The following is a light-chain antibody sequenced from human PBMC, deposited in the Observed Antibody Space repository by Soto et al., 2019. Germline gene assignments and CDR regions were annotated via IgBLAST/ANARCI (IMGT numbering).Light chain of an antibody. CDR1: RSDVGGYNY. V-gene: IGLV2-14*01. Sequence: QSVLTQPASGSGSPGQSITISCTGTRSDVGGYNYVSWYQQQPGTAPKIMLYDVSNRPSGVSNSFSGSKSGNTASLTISGLQAEDEADYYCSSYTSSSTPYVFGTGTKVTVL. J-gene: IGLJ1*01. CDR3: SSYTSSSTPYV. CDR2: DVS.